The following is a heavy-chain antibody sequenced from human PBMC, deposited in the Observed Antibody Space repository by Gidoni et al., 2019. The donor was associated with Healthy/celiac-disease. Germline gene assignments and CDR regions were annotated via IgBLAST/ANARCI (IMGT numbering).Heavy chain of an antibody. D-gene: IGHD2-15*01. CDR3: ARDAGYCSGGSCYWFDP. Sequence: LEWIGYIYHSGSTYYNPSLKSRVTISVDRSKNQFSLKLRSVTAADTAVYYCARDAGYCSGGSCYWFDPWGQGTLVTVSS. J-gene: IGHJ5*02. V-gene: IGHV4-30-2*01. CDR2: IYHSGST.